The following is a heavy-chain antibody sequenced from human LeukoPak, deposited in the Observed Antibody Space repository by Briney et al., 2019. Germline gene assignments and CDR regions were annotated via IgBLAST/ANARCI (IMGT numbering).Heavy chain of an antibody. D-gene: IGHD6-19*01. CDR3: ARAVAGRPYYYYGMGV. Sequence: SGGSLRLSCAASGFTFSSYSMNWVRQAPGKGLEWVSYISSSSSTIYYADSVKGRFTISRDNARNSLYLQMNSLRAEDTAVYYCARAVAGRPYYYYGMGVWGQGTTVTVSS. J-gene: IGHJ6*02. CDR1: GFTFSSYS. V-gene: IGHV3-48*04. CDR2: ISSSSSTI.